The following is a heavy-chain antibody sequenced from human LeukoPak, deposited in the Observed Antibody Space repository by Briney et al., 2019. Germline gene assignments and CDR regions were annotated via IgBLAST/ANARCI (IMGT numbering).Heavy chain of an antibody. CDR3: ARRTCGGDCYSIDY. CDR2: IYYSGST. Sequence: SETLSLTCTVSGGSISSSSYYWGWIRQPPGKGLEWIGSIYYSGSTYYNPSLKSRATISVDTSKNQFSLKLSSVTAADTAVYYCARRTCGGDCYSIDYWGQGTLVTVSS. CDR1: GGSISSSSYY. D-gene: IGHD2-21*02. V-gene: IGHV4-39*07. J-gene: IGHJ4*02.